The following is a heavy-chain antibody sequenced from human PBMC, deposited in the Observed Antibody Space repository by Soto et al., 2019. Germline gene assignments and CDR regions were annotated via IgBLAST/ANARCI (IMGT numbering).Heavy chain of an antibody. CDR1: GVSISPYY. J-gene: IGHJ4*02. V-gene: IGHV4-59*01. CDR3: ARDRHSSGY. Sequence: SETLSLTCTVSGVSISPYYWSWIRQPPGKGLEWIGYIYYSGTTSYNPSLKSRVTISVDTSKNQFSLRLNSVTAADTAVYYCARDRHSSGYWGQGTLVTVSS. CDR2: IYYSGTT. D-gene: IGHD6-19*01.